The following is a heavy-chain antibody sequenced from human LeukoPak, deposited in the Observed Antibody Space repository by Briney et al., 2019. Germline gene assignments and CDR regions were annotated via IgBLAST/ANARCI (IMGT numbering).Heavy chain of an antibody. D-gene: IGHD4/OR15-4a*01. CDR3: ARVGAAPNLFDP. V-gene: IGHV4-34*01. J-gene: IGHJ5*02. Sequence: SETLSLTCAVYGGSFSGYYWSWIRQPPGKGLEWIGEINHSGSTNYNPFLKSRVTISVDTSKNQFSLKLSSVTAADTAVYYCARVGAAPNLFDPWGQGTLVTVSS. CDR1: GGSFSGYY. CDR2: INHSGST.